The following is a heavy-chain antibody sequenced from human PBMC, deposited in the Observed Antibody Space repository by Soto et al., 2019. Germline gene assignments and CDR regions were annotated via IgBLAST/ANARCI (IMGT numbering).Heavy chain of an antibody. Sequence: SETLSLTCTVSGGSISSGGYYWSWIRQHPGKGLEWIGYIYYSGSTYYNPSLKSRVTISVDTSKNQFSLKLSSVTAADTAVYFCARGGQLANQFDYWGQGTLVTVSS. CDR3: ARGGQLANQFDY. V-gene: IGHV4-31*03. CDR2: IYYSGST. CDR1: GGSISSGGYY. J-gene: IGHJ4*02. D-gene: IGHD6-6*01.